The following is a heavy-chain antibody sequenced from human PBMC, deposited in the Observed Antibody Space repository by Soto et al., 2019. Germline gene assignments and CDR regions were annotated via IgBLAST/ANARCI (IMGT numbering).Heavy chain of an antibody. J-gene: IGHJ4*02. CDR2: IYQSGTT. V-gene: IGHV4-61*01. CDR3: ARDSSGRHDY. CDR1: GGSVRSGSYY. Sequence: SETLSLTCSVSGGSVRSGSYYWTWIRQPPGKGLEWIGYIYQSGTTNYNASLKSRVTISIDTSKNQFFLKLNSVTAADTAVYYCARDSSGRHDYWGQGTLVTVSS. D-gene: IGHD3-22*01.